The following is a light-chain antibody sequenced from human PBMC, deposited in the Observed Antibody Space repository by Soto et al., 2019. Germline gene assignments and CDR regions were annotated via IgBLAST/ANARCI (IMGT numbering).Light chain of an antibody. V-gene: IGLV2-14*01. CDR1: SSDVGGYNY. CDR2: DAS. Sequence: QSVLTQPASVSGSPGQSITISCTGTSSDVGGYNYVSWYQQHPGKAPKLMIYDASNRPSGVSNRFSGSKSGNTASLTISGLQAEDEADYYCSSYTSSSSNYVFGTGTKVTVL. CDR3: SSYTSSSSNYV. J-gene: IGLJ1*01.